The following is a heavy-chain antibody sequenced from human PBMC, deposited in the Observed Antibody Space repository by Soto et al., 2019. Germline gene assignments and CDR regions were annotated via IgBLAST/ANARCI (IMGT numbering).Heavy chain of an antibody. Sequence: SETLSLTCTVSGGSFRSHYWSWIRQPPGKGLEWIGYIYNTGSTNYNPSLKSRVTISADTSKNQFSLKLSSVTAADSAVYYCARGYFDHARTPGYWGQGTLVTVSS. CDR2: IYNTGST. CDR3: ARGYFDHARTPGY. V-gene: IGHV4-59*11. CDR1: GGSFRSHY. D-gene: IGHD3-9*01. J-gene: IGHJ4*02.